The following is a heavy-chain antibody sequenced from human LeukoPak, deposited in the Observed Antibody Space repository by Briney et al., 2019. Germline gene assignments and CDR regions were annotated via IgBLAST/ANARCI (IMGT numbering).Heavy chain of an antibody. CDR3: ARWVVAADYYYYMDV. V-gene: IGHV4-34*01. CDR1: GGSYSGYY. D-gene: IGHD2-15*01. Sequence: PSETLSLTCAVYGGSYSGYYWTWIRQPPGRGLEWIGEINHSGGTNYNPSLKSRVTISADTSKDQFSLKLSSVTAADTAVYYCARWVVAADYYYYMDVWGKGTTVTVSS. CDR2: INHSGGT. J-gene: IGHJ6*03.